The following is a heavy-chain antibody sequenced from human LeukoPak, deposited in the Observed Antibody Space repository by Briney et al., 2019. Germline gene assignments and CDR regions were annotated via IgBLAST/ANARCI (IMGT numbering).Heavy chain of an antibody. V-gene: IGHV3-21*01. CDR3: ARVVPPTDYGSGSYFWDPYYFDY. CDR1: GFTFSSYS. CDR2: ISSSSSYI. J-gene: IGHJ4*02. Sequence: NPGGSLRLSCAASGFTFSSYSMNWVRQAPGKGLEWVSSISSSSSYIYYADSVKGRFTISRDNAKKSLYLQMNSLRAEDTAVYYCARVVPPTDYGSGSYFWDPYYFDYWGQGTLVTVSS. D-gene: IGHD3-10*01.